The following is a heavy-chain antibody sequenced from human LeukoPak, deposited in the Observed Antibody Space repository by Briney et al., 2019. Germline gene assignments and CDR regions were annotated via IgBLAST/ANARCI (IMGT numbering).Heavy chain of an antibody. CDR1: GVTFSTYA. Sequence: GGSLRLSCAASGVTFSTYAMSWVRQAPGKGLEWVSVISDSGAITLYADSVKGRFTISRDNSKNTLYLQLNSLRAEDTAVYYCAKDGGRGSIYGTLFDYWGQGTLVTVSS. D-gene: IGHD3-10*01. J-gene: IGHJ4*02. V-gene: IGHV3-23*01. CDR2: ISDSGAIT. CDR3: AKDGGRGSIYGTLFDY.